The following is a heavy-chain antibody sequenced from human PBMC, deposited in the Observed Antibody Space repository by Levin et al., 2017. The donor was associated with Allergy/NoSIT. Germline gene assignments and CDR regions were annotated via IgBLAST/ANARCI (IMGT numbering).Heavy chain of an antibody. CDR1: GGSISSSSYY. J-gene: IGHJ1*01. CDR3: ARLRYYDSSGKGRMDFQH. Sequence: RSSETLSLTCTVSGGSISSSSYYWGWIRQPPGKGLEWIGSIYYSGSTYYNPSLKSRVTISVDTSKNQFSLKLSSVTAADTAVYYCARLRYYDSSGKGRMDFQHWGQGTLVTVSS. CDR2: IYYSGST. D-gene: IGHD3-22*01. V-gene: IGHV4-39*01.